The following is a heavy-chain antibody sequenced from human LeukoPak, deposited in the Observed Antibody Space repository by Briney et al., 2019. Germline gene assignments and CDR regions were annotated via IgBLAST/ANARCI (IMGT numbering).Heavy chain of an antibody. CDR1: GGTFSSYA. CDR2: IIPIFGTA. J-gene: IGHJ6*03. Sequence: ASVKVSCKASGGTFSSYAITWVRQAPGQGLEWMGGIIPIFGTANYAQKFQGRVTITADESTSTAYMELSSLRSEDTAVYYCARMNDIGYYMDVWGKGTTVTVSS. V-gene: IGHV1-69*13. CDR3: ARMNDIGYYMDV.